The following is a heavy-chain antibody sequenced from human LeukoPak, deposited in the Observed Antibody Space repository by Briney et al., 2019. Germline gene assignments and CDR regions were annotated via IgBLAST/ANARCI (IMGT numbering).Heavy chain of an antibody. J-gene: IGHJ4*02. Sequence: PGGSLRLSCAASGFTFSGSAMHWVRQASGKGLEWVGRIRSKASSYATSYAASVKGRFTISRDDSKNTAYLQMDSLKTEDTAVYYCTGNYYGSGSYADFDYWGQGTLVTVSS. CDR2: IRSKASSYAT. V-gene: IGHV3-73*01. D-gene: IGHD3-10*01. CDR3: TGNYYGSGSYADFDY. CDR1: GFTFSGSA.